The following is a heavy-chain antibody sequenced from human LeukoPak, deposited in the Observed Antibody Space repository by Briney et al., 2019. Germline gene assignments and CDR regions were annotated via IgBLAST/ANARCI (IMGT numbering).Heavy chain of an antibody. V-gene: IGHV4-61*01. D-gene: IGHD2-2*01. CDR3: ARGYCGSASCYGVFDY. J-gene: IGHJ4*02. CDR1: GGSVSSGSYY. CDR2: IYDGGST. Sequence: SETLSLTCTVSGGSVSSGSYYWSWIRQPPGKGLEWIGYIYDGGSTNYNLSLKSRVTISVDTSKNQFSLKLSSVTAADTAVYYCARGYCGSASCYGVFDYWGQGTLVTVSS.